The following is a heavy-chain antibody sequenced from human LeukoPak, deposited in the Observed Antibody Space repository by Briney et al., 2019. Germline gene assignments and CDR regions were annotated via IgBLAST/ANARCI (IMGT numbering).Heavy chain of an antibody. D-gene: IGHD5-18*01. Sequence: PGGSLRLSCAASGFTFSSYSMSWVRQAPGKGLEWVSVIYSGGTTYYADSVKGRFTISRDNSKNTLYLQMNSLRAEDTAVYYCAGSPEYRYGFFDYWGQGTLVTVSS. CDR1: GFTFSSYS. CDR2: IYSGGTT. V-gene: IGHV3-53*01. CDR3: AGSPEYRYGFFDY. J-gene: IGHJ4*02.